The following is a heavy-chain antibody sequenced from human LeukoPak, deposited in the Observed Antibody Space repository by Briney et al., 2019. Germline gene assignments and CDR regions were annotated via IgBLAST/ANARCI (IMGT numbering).Heavy chain of an antibody. CDR2: IYYSGST. J-gene: IGHJ3*02. CDR1: GGSISSYY. D-gene: IGHD7-27*01. V-gene: IGHV4-59*01. Sequence: SETLSLTCTVSGGSISSYYWSWIRQPPGKGLEWIGYIYYSGSTNYNPSLKSRVTISVDTSKNQFSLKLSSVTTADTAVYYCARDRSRTGDAFDIWGQGTMVTVSS. CDR3: ARDRSRTGDAFDI.